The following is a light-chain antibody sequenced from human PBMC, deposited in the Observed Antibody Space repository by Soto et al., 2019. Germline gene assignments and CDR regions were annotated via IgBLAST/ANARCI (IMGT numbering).Light chain of an antibody. CDR1: QSVRSY. CDR3: QQYHTHWT. J-gene: IGKJ1*01. V-gene: IGKV3-11*01. Sequence: EILLTQSPSTVSFFRRQRPPLPFRASQSVRSYVAWYQQKPGQAPRLLLYDASTRATGIPDRFTGSGSGTEFTLTIRSLQPDDFATYYCQQYHTHWTFGQGTKVDI. CDR2: DAS.